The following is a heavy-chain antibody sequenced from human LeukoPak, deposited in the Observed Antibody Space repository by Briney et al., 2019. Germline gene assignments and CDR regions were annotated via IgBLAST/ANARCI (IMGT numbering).Heavy chain of an antibody. CDR3: ARDDMLERPSFDI. V-gene: IGHV3-11*01. Sequence: GGSLRLSCAASGFPFSGYHMSWIRQAPGKGLAWISYIYFTGDIIYYADSVKGRFTLSRDNAKNSLYLQMNSLKVEDTAVYYCARDDMLERPSFDIWGQGTVVTVSS. D-gene: IGHD1-1*01. CDR1: GFPFSGYH. CDR2: IYFTGDII. J-gene: IGHJ3*02.